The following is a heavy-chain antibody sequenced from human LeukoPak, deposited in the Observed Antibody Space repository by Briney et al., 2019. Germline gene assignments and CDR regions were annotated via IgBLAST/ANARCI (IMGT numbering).Heavy chain of an antibody. CDR1: GGSFSGYY. V-gene: IGHV4-34*01. CDR2: INQSGST. Sequence: PSETLSLTCAVYGGSFSGYYWNWIRQSPGKGLEWIGEINQSGSTSYNPSLKSRVTISVDTSKNHFSLKLTSVTAADTAVYYCARELNWRYFDYWGQGTLVTVSS. J-gene: IGHJ4*02. D-gene: IGHD1-1*01. CDR3: ARELNWRYFDY.